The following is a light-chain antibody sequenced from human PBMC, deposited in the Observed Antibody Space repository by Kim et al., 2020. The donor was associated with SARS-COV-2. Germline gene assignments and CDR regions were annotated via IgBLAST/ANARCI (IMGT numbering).Light chain of an antibody. V-gene: IGLV2-11*01. J-gene: IGLJ1*01. Sequence: QSALTQPRSVSGYPGQSVAISCTGTSSDVGGYNYVSWYQQHPDKAPKIMIYDVTKRPSGVPDRFSGSKSGNTASLTISGLQAEDEADYHCCSYAGNSYVFGTGTKVTVL. CDR1: SSDVGGYNY. CDR3: CSYAGNSYV. CDR2: DVT.